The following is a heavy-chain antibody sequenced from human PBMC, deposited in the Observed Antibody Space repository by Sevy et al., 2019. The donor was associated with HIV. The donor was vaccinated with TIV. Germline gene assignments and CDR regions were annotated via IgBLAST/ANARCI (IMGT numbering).Heavy chain of an antibody. CDR3: ARGLAALPGYYYGMDV. Sequence: GGSLRLSCAASGFTFSSYAMLWVRQAPGKGLEWVAVIWYDGSNKYYADSVKGRFTISRDNSKNTFHLQMSSLRLEDTGVYYCARGLAALPGYYYGMDVWGQGTTVTVSS. CDR1: GFTFSSYA. D-gene: IGHD6-6*01. CDR2: IWYDGSNK. V-gene: IGHV3-33*08. J-gene: IGHJ6*02.